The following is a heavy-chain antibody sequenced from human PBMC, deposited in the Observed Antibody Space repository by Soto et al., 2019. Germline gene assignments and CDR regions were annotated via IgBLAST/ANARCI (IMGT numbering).Heavy chain of an antibody. CDR2: ISSSGSTI. CDR1: GFTFSDYY. CDR3: ARDPPGDIVATGGDY. V-gene: IGHV3-11*01. D-gene: IGHD5-12*01. Sequence: QVQLVESGGGLVKPGGSLRLSCAASGFTFSDYYMSWIRQAPGKGLEWVSYISSSGSTIYYADSVKGRFTISRDNAKNSLYRQRNSLRAEDTAGDYCARDPPGDIVATGGDYWGQGTLVTVSS. J-gene: IGHJ4*02.